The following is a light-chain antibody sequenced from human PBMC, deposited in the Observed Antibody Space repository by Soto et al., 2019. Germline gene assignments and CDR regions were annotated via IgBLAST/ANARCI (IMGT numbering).Light chain of an antibody. CDR1: QSISTN. Sequence: EIVMTQSPATLSVSPGERATLSCRASQSISTNLAWYQQKPGQAPRLLIFGASTRATGIPARFSGSGSGTEFTLTINSLQSEDFVVYYCQQYNNWPQTFGQGTKVEI. J-gene: IGKJ1*01. CDR3: QQYNNWPQT. V-gene: IGKV3-15*01. CDR2: GAS.